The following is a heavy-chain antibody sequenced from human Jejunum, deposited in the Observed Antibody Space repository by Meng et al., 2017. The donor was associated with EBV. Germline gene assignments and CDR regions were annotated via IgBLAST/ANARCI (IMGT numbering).Heavy chain of an antibody. Sequence: VQRVHSGAGVKKPGASVKVSCKVSGDTFTRYYMHWVRQAPGQGLEWMGIINPTGDSTTYAEKFQGRLTMTRDTSTTTAYMELSSLRSEDTAVYYCAGGMTIRQNWFDPWGQGTLVTVSS. J-gene: IGHJ5*02. D-gene: IGHD5-24*01. CDR1: GDTFTRYY. CDR3: AGGMTIRQNWFDP. CDR2: INPTGDST. V-gene: IGHV1-46*01.